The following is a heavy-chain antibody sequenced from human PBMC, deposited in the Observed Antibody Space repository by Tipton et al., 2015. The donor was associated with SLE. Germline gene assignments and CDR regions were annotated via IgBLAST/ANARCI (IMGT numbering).Heavy chain of an antibody. J-gene: IGHJ6*02. D-gene: IGHD2-15*01. V-gene: IGHV3-33*01. Sequence: SGFTFSEYGMHWVRQAPGKGLEWVAVIWYDGSNTYSADSVKGRFTISRDNSKNTLYLQMNSLRAEDTAVYYCARELLPYYGMDVWGQGTTVTVSS. CDR2: IWYDGSNT. CDR3: ARELLPYYGMDV. CDR1: GFTFSEYG.